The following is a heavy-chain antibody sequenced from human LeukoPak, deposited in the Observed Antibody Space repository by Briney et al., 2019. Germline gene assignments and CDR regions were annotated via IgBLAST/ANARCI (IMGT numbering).Heavy chain of an antibody. CDR3: ARNGRVRRVVKDLFEY. CDR2: VSPYNGNT. CDR1: GYTFTDYD. Sequence: ASVKVSCKTSGYTFTDYDITWVRQAPGQGLEWMGRVSPYNGNTYYSQRFQGRVTISKDTSTGTAYMDLRNMRDDDTAMYYCARNGRVRRVVKDLFEYWGQGTLVTVSS. V-gene: IGHV1-18*01. J-gene: IGHJ4*02. D-gene: IGHD3-10*01.